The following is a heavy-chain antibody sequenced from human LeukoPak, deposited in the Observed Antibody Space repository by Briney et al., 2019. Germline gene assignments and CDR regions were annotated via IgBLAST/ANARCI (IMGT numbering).Heavy chain of an antibody. CDR3: AKSASGWYNFDY. J-gene: IGHJ4*02. V-gene: IGHV3-23*01. CDR2: ISGSGGAT. Sequence: GGSLRLSCATSGFTFSSCGIHWVRQAPGKGLEWVSGISGSGGATYYADSVRGRFTISRDNSKNTLYLQMNSLRAEDTAVYYCAKSASGWYNFDYWGQGTLVTVSS. CDR1: GFTFSSCG. D-gene: IGHD6-19*01.